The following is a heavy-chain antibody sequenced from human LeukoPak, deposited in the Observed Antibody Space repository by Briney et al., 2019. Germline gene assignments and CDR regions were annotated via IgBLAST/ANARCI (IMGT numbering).Heavy chain of an antibody. V-gene: IGHV3-7*03. CDR1: GLTVSNHW. Sequence: GGSLRLSCVASGLTVSNHWMSWVRQAPGKGLEWVANIREERGQEYYVDSVKGRFTISKNSAKNSLYVQMNTLRVEDTAMYYCASLDTAKQPLANHWGQGTLVTVSS. CDR3: ASLDTAKQPLANH. J-gene: IGHJ5*02. D-gene: IGHD5-18*01. CDR2: IREERGQE.